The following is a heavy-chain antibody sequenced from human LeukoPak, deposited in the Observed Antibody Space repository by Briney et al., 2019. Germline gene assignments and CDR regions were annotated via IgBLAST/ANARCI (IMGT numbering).Heavy chain of an antibody. CDR3: ARVSWQLGLYYYYYMDV. D-gene: IGHD6-6*01. CDR1: GGSISSGGYY. V-gene: IGHV4-61*08. Sequence: SETLSLTCTVSGGSISSGGYYWSWIRQPPGQGLEWIGYIYYSGSTNYNPSLKSRVTISVDTSKNQFSLKLSSVTAADTAVYYCARVSWQLGLYYYYYMDVWGKGTTVTVSS. J-gene: IGHJ6*03. CDR2: IYYSGST.